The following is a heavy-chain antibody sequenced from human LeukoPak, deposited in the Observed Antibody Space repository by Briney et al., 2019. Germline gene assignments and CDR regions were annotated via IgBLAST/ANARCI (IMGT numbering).Heavy chain of an antibody. Sequence: PSETLSLTCAVYGGSFSGYYWSWIRQPPGKGLEWIGEINHSGSTNYNPSLKSRVTISVDTSKNQFSLKLSSVTAADTAVYYCARGAAAPIYYYYYGMDVWGQGTTVTVSS. J-gene: IGHJ6*02. V-gene: IGHV4-34*01. CDR2: INHSGST. CDR1: GGSFSGYY. CDR3: ARGAAAPIYYYYYGMDV. D-gene: IGHD2-2*02.